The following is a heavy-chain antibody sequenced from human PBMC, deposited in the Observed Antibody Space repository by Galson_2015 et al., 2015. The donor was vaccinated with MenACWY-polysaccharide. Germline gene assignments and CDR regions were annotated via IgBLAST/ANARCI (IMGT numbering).Heavy chain of an antibody. CDR3: AKANYNSGTFLYGMDV. CDR2: ISGSGGDT. Sequence: SLSLSCAASGLTLSSYPMTWVRQAPGKGLEWVSTISGSGGDTYSVDSVKGRFTVSRGISKNTVFLQMNTLRAEDTAVYYCAKANYNSGTFLYGMDVWGQGTLVTVSS. CDR1: GLTLSSYP. J-gene: IGHJ6*02. D-gene: IGHD3-10*01. V-gene: IGHV3-23*01.